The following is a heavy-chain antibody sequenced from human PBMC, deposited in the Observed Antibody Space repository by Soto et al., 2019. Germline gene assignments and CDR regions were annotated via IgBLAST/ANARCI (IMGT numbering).Heavy chain of an antibody. Sequence: GASVKVSCKTSGYSFAGHYLHWVRQAPGQGLDWMGWINSNSGGTIYAQRFQGRVTMTRDTSISTAYMVLTSLRSDDTAVYYCARDSHYDILTGYSRNAFDMWGRGTVVTVSS. J-gene: IGHJ3*02. CDR3: ARDSHYDILTGYSRNAFDM. CDR2: INSNSGGT. CDR1: GYSFAGHY. D-gene: IGHD3-9*01. V-gene: IGHV1-2*02.